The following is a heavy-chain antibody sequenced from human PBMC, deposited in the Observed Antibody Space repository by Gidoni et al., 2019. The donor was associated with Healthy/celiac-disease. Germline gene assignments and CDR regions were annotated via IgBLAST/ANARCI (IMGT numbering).Heavy chain of an antibody. Sequence: QVQLVQSGAEVKKPGSSVKVSCKASGGTFRSSAIRWVRQAPGQGLEWMGGIIPSFGTANYAQKFQGRVTITADESTSTAYMELSSLRSEDTAVYYCARDWCSGGSCYSFFDYWGQGTLVTVSS. CDR3: ARDWCSGGSCYSFFDY. CDR2: IIPSFGTA. D-gene: IGHD2-15*01. V-gene: IGHV1-69*01. CDR1: GGTFRSSA. J-gene: IGHJ4*02.